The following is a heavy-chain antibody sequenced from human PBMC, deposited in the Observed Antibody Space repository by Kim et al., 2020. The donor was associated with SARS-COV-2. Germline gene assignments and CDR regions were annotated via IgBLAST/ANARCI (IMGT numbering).Heavy chain of an antibody. V-gene: IGHV3-48*03. Sequence: VKGRLTISRDNAKNSLYLQMNSLRAEDTAVYYCARTPIIAAAGSGNWFDPWGQGTLVTVSS. D-gene: IGHD6-13*01. CDR3: ARTPIIAAAGSGNWFDP. J-gene: IGHJ5*02.